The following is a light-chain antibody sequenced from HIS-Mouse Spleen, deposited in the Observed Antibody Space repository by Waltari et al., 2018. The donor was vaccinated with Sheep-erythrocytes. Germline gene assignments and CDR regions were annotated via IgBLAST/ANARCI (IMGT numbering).Light chain of an antibody. Sequence: QSALTQPASVSGSPGQSITISCTGTSSDVGSYNLVSWYQQHPGKAPKRMIYEGSKRPSGGSNRCSGSKSGNTASLTISGLQAEDEADYYCCSYAGSSTPWVFGGGTKLTVL. V-gene: IGLV2-23*01. CDR3: CSYAGSSTPWV. J-gene: IGLJ3*02. CDR2: EGS. CDR1: SSDVGSYNL.